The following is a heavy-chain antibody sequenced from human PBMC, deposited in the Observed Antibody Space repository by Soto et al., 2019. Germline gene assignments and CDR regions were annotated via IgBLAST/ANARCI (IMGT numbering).Heavy chain of an antibody. CDR1: GFTFGTYW. D-gene: IGHD2-2*01. CDR2: IKQDASEK. J-gene: IGHJ4*02. CDR3: AREPAVVPFDY. Sequence: EVQLVESGGGLVQPGGSLRLSCAASGFTFGTYWMSWVRQAPGKGLEWVANIKQDASEKHYVDSVEGRFTISRDNAKNSLFLHMNSLNTEDTAVYYCAREPAVVPFDYWGQGALVTVSS. V-gene: IGHV3-7*01.